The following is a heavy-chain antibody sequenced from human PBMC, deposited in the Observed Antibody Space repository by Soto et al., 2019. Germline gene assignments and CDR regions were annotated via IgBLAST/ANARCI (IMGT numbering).Heavy chain of an antibody. D-gene: IGHD3-22*01. CDR1: GYSISSGYY. CDR3: ARDQYDSSGNWFDP. V-gene: IGHV4-38-2*02. CDR2: IYHSGST. Sequence: SETLSLTCAVSGYSISSGYYWGWIRQPPGKGLEWIGSIYHSGSTYYNPSLKSRVTISVDTSKNQFSLKLSSVTAADTAVYYCARDQYDSSGNWFDPWGQGTLVTVSS. J-gene: IGHJ5*02.